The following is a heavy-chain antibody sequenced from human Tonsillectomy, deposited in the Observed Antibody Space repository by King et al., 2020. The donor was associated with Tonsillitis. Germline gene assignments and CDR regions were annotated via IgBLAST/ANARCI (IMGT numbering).Heavy chain of an antibody. CDR1: GYTFTSYG. CDR3: ARDYIAIFGVVIIPDAFDI. Sequence: QLVQSGAEVKKPGASVKVSCKASGYTFTSYGISWVRQAPGQGLEWMGWISAYNGNTNYAQKLQGRVTMTTDTSTSTAYMELRSLRSDDTAVYYCARDYIAIFGVVIIPDAFDIWGQGTMVTVSS. CDR2: ISAYNGNT. V-gene: IGHV1-18*01. D-gene: IGHD3-3*01. J-gene: IGHJ3*02.